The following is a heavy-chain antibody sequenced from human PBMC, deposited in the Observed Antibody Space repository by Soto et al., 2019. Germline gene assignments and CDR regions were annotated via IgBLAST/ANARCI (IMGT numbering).Heavy chain of an antibody. Sequence: ASVKVSCKASGYTFTSYGISWVRQAPGQGLEWMGWISAYNGNTNYAQKLQGRVTMTTDTSTGTAYMELRSLRSDDTAVYYCARDQSQDGYNYGLTDYWGQGTLVTVSS. V-gene: IGHV1-18*01. D-gene: IGHD5-12*01. CDR3: ARDQSQDGYNYGLTDY. J-gene: IGHJ4*02. CDR2: ISAYNGNT. CDR1: GYTFTSYG.